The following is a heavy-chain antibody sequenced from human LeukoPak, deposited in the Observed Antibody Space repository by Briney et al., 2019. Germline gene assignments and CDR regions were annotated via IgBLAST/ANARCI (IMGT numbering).Heavy chain of an antibody. CDR3: ASGFSDEGFDY. J-gene: IGHJ4*02. V-gene: IGHV4-4*07. CDR1: GGCISSYY. Sequence: SETLSLTCTVSGGCISSYYWSWIRQPAGKGLEWIGRIYTSGSTNYNPSLKSRVTMSVDTSKNQFSLKLSSVTAADTAVYYCASGFSDEGFDYWGQGTLVTVSS. CDR2: IYTSGST. D-gene: IGHD3-10*01.